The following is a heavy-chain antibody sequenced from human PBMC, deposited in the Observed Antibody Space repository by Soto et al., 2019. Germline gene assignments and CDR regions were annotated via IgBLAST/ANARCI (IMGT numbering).Heavy chain of an antibody. CDR3: LRVDWNDAGS. J-gene: IGHJ5*02. V-gene: IGHV6-1*01. D-gene: IGHD1-1*01. CDR1: GDSVSSPSAT. Sequence: QPLSLPFAISGDSVSSPSATWELIRQSPSRGLEWLGRTRYTSKWSYEYALSVKGRITISPDTSKNHFSLQLDSVTPEDTAVYYCLRVDWNDAGSWGQGTLVTVSS. CDR2: TRYTSKWSY.